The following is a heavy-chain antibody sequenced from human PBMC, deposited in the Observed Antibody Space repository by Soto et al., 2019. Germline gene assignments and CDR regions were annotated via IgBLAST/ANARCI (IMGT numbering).Heavy chain of an antibody. CDR2: INAGNGNT. CDR3: ARGTDSYGYWIFSIMDY. Sequence: QVQLVQSGAEVKKPGASVKVSCKASGYTFTSYAMHWVRQAPGQRLEWMGWINAGNGNTKYSQKFQGRVTITRDTSASTAYMELSSLRSEDTAVYYCARGTDSYGYWIFSIMDYWGQGTLVTVSS. D-gene: IGHD5-18*01. J-gene: IGHJ4*02. CDR1: GYTFTSYA. V-gene: IGHV1-3*01.